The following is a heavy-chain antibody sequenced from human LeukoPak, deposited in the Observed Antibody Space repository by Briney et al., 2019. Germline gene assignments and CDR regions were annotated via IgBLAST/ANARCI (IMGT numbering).Heavy chain of an antibody. D-gene: IGHD5-12*01. Sequence: SETLSLTCAVYGGSFSGYYWSWIRQPPGMGLEWIGEINHSGSTNYNPSLKSRVTISVDTSKNQFSLKLSSVTAADTAVYYCAGGEGYSGYDGWGQGTLVTVSP. CDR1: GGSFSGYY. V-gene: IGHV4-34*01. CDR2: INHSGST. CDR3: AGGEGYSGYDG. J-gene: IGHJ4*02.